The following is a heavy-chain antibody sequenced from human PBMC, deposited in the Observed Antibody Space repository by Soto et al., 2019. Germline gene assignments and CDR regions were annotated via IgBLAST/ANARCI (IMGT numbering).Heavy chain of an antibody. CDR2: MNPNSGNT. D-gene: IGHD6-13*01. CDR1: GYTFTSYD. CDR3: AGGTNHNSSSWYTRYYYYYYGKGG. V-gene: IGHV1-8*01. Sequence: ASVKVSCKASGYTFTSYDINWVRQATGQGLEWMGWMNPNSGNTGYAQKFQGRVTMTRNTSISTAYMELSSLRSEDTAVYYCAGGTNHNSSSWYTRYYYYYYGKGGSRQLSTFTFPS. J-gene: IGHJ6*02.